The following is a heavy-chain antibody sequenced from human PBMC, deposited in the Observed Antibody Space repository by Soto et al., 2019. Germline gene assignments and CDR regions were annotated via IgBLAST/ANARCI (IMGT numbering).Heavy chain of an antibody. J-gene: IGHJ6*03. CDR3: ARGSGLLWFGELFYYYMDV. CDR1: GGSFSGYY. V-gene: IGHV4-34*01. D-gene: IGHD3-10*01. Sequence: SETLSLTCAVYGGSFSGYYWSWIRQPPGKGLEWIGEINHSGSTNYNPSLKSRVTISVDTSKNQFSLKLSSVTAADTAVYYCARGSGLLWFGELFYYYMDVWGKGTTVTVS. CDR2: INHSGST.